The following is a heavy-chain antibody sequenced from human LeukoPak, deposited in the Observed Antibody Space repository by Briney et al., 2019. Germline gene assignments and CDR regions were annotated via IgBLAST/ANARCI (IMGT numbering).Heavy chain of an antibody. Sequence: PSETLSLTCTVSGGSISSYYRSWIRQPAGKGLEWIGRIYTSGSTNYNPSLKSRVTMSVDTSKNQFSLKLSSVTAADTAVYYCARGESSGATIYYYYYMDVWGKGTTVTVSS. CDR1: GGSISSYY. V-gene: IGHV4-4*07. CDR3: ARGESSGATIYYYYYMDV. D-gene: IGHD6-25*01. CDR2: IYTSGST. J-gene: IGHJ6*03.